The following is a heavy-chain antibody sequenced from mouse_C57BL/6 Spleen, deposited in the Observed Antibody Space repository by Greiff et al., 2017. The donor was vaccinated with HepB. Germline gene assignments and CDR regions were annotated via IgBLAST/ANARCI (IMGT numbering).Heavy chain of an antibody. J-gene: IGHJ3*01. Sequence: QVQLQQSGAELARPGASVKLSCKASGYTFTSYGISWVKQRTGQGLEWIGEIYPRSGNTYYNEKFKGKATLTADKSSSTAYMELRSLTSEDSAVYFCARENDYGSSPAWFAYWGQGTLVTVSA. D-gene: IGHD1-1*01. CDR3: ARENDYGSSPAWFAY. V-gene: IGHV1-81*01. CDR1: GYTFTSYG. CDR2: IYPRSGNT.